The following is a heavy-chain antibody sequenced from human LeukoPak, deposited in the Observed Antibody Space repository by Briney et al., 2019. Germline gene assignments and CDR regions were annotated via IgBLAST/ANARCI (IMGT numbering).Heavy chain of an antibody. D-gene: IGHD1-26*01. CDR3: ARDGVGATIGYLDY. CDR2: ISSSSSYI. V-gene: IGHV3-21*01. J-gene: IGHJ4*02. Sequence: PGGSLRLSCAASGFTFSSYSMNWVRQAPGKGLEWVSSISSSSSYIYYADSVKGRFTISRDDAKNSLYLQMNSLRAEDTAVYYCARDGVGATIGYLDYWGQGTLVTVSS. CDR1: GFTFSSYS.